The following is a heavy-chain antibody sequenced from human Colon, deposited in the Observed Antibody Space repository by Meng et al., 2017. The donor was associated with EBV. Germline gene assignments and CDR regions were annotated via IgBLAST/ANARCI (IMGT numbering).Heavy chain of an antibody. CDR3: ASPLGILGIVDL. CDR1: GGSIRSSSYY. Sequence: GPGLVKPSDTLTLTLTVAGGSIRSSSYYWGWIRQPPGKGLEWIGSIYYSGSTYYNPSLKSRVTISVDTSKNQFSLKLSSVTAADTAVYYCASPLGILGIVDLWGRGTLVTVSS. CDR2: IYYSGST. J-gene: IGHJ2*01. V-gene: IGHV4-39*01. D-gene: IGHD7-27*01.